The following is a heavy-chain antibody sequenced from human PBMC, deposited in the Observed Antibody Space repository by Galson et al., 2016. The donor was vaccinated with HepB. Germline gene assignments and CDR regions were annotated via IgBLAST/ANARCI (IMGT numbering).Heavy chain of an antibody. CDR3: AKDRSYTGGWRTYFDY. D-gene: IGHD6-19*01. Sequence: SLRLSCAASGFTFSSYGMHWVRQAPGKGLEWVAVISYDGSNKYYADSVKGRFTISRDNSKKTLYLQMNSLRAEDTAVYNCAKDRSYTGGWRTYFDYWGQGTLVTVTS. J-gene: IGHJ4*02. CDR2: ISYDGSNK. V-gene: IGHV3-30*18. CDR1: GFTFSSYG.